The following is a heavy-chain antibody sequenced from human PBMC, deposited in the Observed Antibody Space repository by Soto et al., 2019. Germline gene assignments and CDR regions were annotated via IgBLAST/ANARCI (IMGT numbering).Heavy chain of an antibody. Sequence: PGGSLRLSCAASGFTFDDYAMHWVRQAPGKGLEWVSGISWNSGSIGYADSAKGRFTISRDNAKNSLYLQMNSLRAEDTALYYCAKDIIHYYDSSAPNYLQHWGQGNLVTVSS. CDR1: GFTFDDYA. D-gene: IGHD3-22*01. CDR2: ISWNSGSI. V-gene: IGHV3-9*01. CDR3: AKDIIHYYDSSAPNYLQH. J-gene: IGHJ1*01.